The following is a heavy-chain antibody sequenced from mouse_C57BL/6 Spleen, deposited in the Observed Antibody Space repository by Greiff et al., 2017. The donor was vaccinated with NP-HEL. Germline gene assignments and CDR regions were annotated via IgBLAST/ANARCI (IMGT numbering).Heavy chain of an antibody. D-gene: IGHD2-1*01. Sequence: EVQLQQSGTVLARPGASVKMSCKTSGYTFTSYWMHWVKQRPGQGLEWIGAIYPGNSDTSYNQKFKGKAKLTAVTSASTAYMELSSLTNEDSAVYYCTRRGYGNYDYYAMDYWGQGTSVTVSS. CDR1: GYTFTSYW. J-gene: IGHJ4*01. CDR2: IYPGNSDT. CDR3: TRRGYGNYDYYAMDY. V-gene: IGHV1-5*01.